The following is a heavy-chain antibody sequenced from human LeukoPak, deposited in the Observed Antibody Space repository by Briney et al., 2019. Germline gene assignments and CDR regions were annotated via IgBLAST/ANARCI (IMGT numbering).Heavy chain of an antibody. CDR1: GFTFSSYA. CDR3: AKDAYDFWSGYYDY. J-gene: IGHJ4*02. CDR2: ISYDGSNK. V-gene: IGHV3-30*04. Sequence: GRSLRLSCAASGFTFSSYAMHWVRQAPGKGLEWVAVISYDGSNKYYADSVKGRFTISRDNSKNTLYLQMNSLRAEDTAVYYCAKDAYDFWSGYYDYWGQGTLVTVSS. D-gene: IGHD3-3*01.